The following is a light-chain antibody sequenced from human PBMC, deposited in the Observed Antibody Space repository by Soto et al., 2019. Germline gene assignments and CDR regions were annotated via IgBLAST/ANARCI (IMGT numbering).Light chain of an antibody. CDR3: QQSSSYSRT. CDR2: SVS. V-gene: IGKV1-5*01. Sequence: DIQMTQSPSTLSAYVGDRVTITCRASQSVNSWLAWYQQKPGRAPKLLIYSVSNLDSGVPSRFSGSGSGTEFTLTISSLQPDDFATYYCQQSSSYSRTFGQGTKV. J-gene: IGKJ1*01. CDR1: QSVNSW.